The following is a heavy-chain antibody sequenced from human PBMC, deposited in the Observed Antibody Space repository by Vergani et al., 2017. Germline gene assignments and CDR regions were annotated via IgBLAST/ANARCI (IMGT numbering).Heavy chain of an antibody. Sequence: EVQLLESGGGLVQPGGSLRLSCAASGFTFSSYAMSWVRQAPGKGLEWVSAISGSGGSTYYADSVKGRFTISRDNSKNTLYLQMNSLRAEDTAVYYCAKVRTSSGSGWDPDWYFDLWGRGTLVTVSS. V-gene: IGHV3-23*01. CDR3: AKVRTSSGSGWDPDWYFDL. CDR1: GFTFSSYA. D-gene: IGHD6-19*01. J-gene: IGHJ2*01. CDR2: ISGSGGST.